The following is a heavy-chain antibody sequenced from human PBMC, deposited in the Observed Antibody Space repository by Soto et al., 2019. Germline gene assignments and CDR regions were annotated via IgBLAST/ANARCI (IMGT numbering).Heavy chain of an antibody. CDR2: ISSRSSTI. V-gene: IGHV3-48*02. CDR3: ARDPAVAGTDYYYGMDV. J-gene: IGHJ6*02. D-gene: IGHD6-19*01. Sequence: GGSLRLSCAASGFTFSSYSMNWVRQAPGKGLEWVSSISSRSSTIYYADSVKGRFTISRDNAKNSLYLQMNSLRDEDTAVYYCARDPAVAGTDYYYGMDVWGQGTTVTVSS. CDR1: GFTFSSYS.